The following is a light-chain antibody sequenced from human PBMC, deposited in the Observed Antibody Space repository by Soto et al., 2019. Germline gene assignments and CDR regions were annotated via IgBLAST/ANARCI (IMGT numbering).Light chain of an antibody. CDR2: GAS. J-gene: IGKJ5*01. CDR1: QSLDTF. V-gene: IGKV3-20*01. CDR3: QQYGSSPTT. Sequence: VVTQSPGTLSCSPGERATLSCRASQSLDTFLAWYQQKPGQAPRLLIYGASSRATGIPDRFSGSGSGTDFTLTISRLEPEDFVVYYCQQYGSSPTTFGQGTRLEI.